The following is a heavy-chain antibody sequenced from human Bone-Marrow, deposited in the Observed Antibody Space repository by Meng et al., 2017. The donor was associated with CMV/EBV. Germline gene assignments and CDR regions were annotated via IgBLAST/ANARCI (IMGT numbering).Heavy chain of an antibody. CDR1: GFTFDDYG. CDR3: AKDRGSGSYYDMDYYYGMDV. CDR2: INWNGGST. J-gene: IGHJ6*02. V-gene: IGHV3-20*04. Sequence: GESLKISCAASGFTFDDYGMSWVRQAPGKGLEWVSGINWNGGSTGYADSVKGRFSISRDNAKNYVYLQMNSLRAEDTAVYYCAKDRGSGSYYDMDYYYGMDVWGQGTTVTVSS. D-gene: IGHD1-26*01.